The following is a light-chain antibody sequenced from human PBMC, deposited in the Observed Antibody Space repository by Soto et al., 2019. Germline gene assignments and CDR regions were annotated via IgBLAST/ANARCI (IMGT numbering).Light chain of an antibody. Sequence: DIQMTQSPSSVSASVGXXXXXXXXASQXISXXLAWYQQKPGKAPKLLIYAASSLQSGVPSRFSGSGSGTDFTLTISSLQPEXFATXYCQQANSFPITFGQGTRLEIK. V-gene: IGKV1D-12*01. CDR3: QQANSFPIT. CDR1: QXISXX. J-gene: IGKJ5*01. CDR2: AAS.